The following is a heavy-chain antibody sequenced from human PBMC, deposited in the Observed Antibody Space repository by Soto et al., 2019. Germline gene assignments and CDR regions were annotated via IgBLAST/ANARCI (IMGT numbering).Heavy chain of an antibody. CDR1: GGTFSSYA. D-gene: IGHD5-12*01. CDR3: ANGARDGYNYNY. CDR2: IIPIFGTA. V-gene: IGHV1-69*13. J-gene: IGHJ4*02. Sequence: GASVKVSCKASGGTFSSYAISWVRQAPGQGLESMGGIIPIFGTANYAQKFQGRVTITADESTSTAYMELSSLRSEDTAVYYCANGARDGYNYNYWGQGTLVTVSS.